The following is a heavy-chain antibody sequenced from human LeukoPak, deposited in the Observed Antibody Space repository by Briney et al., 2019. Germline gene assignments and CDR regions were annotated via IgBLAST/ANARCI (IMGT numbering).Heavy chain of an antibody. CDR3: ARVGVEWELPARFDP. D-gene: IGHD1-26*01. CDR1: GFTFSSYA. J-gene: IGHJ5*02. CDR2: ISYDGSNK. Sequence: GRSLRLSCAAPGFTFSSYAMHWVRQAPGKGLEWVAVISYDGSNKYYADSVKGRFTISRDNSKNTLYLQMNSLRAEDTAVYYCARVGVEWELPARFDPWGQGTLVTVSS. V-gene: IGHV3-30*14.